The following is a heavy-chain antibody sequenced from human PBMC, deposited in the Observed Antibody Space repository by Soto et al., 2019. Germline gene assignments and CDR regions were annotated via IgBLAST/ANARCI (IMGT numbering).Heavy chain of an antibody. Sequence: EVQLAESGGGLVQPGGSLRLSCAASGFTFSDHYMDWVRQAPGKGLEWVGRIRNKAQSYTTEYAASVKGRFSVSRDDSKNLLYLQMNRLNADDTAFYYCARGSSDGNRGYYNGLDVWGQGHTVTVAS. CDR2: IRNKAQSYTT. J-gene: IGHJ6*02. CDR1: GFTFSDHY. D-gene: IGHD2-15*01. CDR3: ARGSSDGNRGYYNGLDV. V-gene: IGHV3-72*01.